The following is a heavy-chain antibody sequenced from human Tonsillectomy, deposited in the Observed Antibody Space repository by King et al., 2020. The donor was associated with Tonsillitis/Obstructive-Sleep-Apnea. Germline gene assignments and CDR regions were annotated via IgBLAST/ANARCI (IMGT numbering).Heavy chain of an antibody. D-gene: IGHD1-1*01. Sequence: QLVQSGAEVKKPGASVKVSCKASGYSFTSYGISWVRQAPGQGLEWMGWISAYNGNTNYAQKLQGRVTMTTDTSTSTAYMELRSLRSDDTAVYYCARVGRQRGLTTGTYHYMDVWGKGTTVTVSS. V-gene: IGHV1-18*01. CDR2: ISAYNGNT. J-gene: IGHJ6*03. CDR1: GYSFTSYG. CDR3: ARVGRQRGLTTGTYHYMDV.